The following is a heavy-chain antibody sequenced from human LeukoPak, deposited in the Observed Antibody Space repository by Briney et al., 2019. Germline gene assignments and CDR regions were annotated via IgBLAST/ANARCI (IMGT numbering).Heavy chain of an antibody. J-gene: IGHJ6*03. V-gene: IGHV4-4*09. CDR1: GGTISSYY. CDR2: IYTSGST. D-gene: IGHD3-3*01. CDR3: ARHGFWRTYYYYYMDV. Sequence: SETLSLTCTVSGGTISSYYWSWIRQPPGKGLEWIGYIYTSGSTNYNPSLKSRVTISVDTSKNQFSLKLSSVTAADTAVYYCARHGFWRTYYYYYMDVWGKGTTVTVSS.